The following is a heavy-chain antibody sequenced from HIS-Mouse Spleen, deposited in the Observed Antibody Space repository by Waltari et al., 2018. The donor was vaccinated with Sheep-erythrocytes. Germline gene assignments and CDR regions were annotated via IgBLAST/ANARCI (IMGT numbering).Heavy chain of an antibody. CDR2: IIPILGIA. CDR1: GGTSSSYA. V-gene: IGHV1-69*04. CDR3: AQTGATTPHFDY. D-gene: IGHD1-26*01. J-gene: IGHJ4*02. Sequence: QVQLVQSGAEVKKPGSSVKVSCKASGGTSSSYAISWVRQAPGQGLEWMVRIIPILGIANYAQKFQGRVTITADKSTSTAYMELSSLRSEDTAVYYCAQTGATTPHFDYWGQGTLVTVSS.